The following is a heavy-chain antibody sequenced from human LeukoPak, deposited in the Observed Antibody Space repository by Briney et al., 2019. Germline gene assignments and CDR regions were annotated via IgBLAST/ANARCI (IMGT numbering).Heavy chain of an antibody. CDR3: AKDGDPTIFGVVIINYFDY. D-gene: IGHD3-3*01. CDR2: ISYDGSNK. CDR1: GFTFSSYV. V-gene: IGHV3-30*18. Sequence: GGSLRLSCAASGFTFSSYVMHWVRQAPGKGLEWVAVISYDGSNKYYADSVKGRFTISRDNSKNTLYLQMNSLRAEDTAVYYCAKDGDPTIFGVVIINYFDYWGQGTLVTVSS. J-gene: IGHJ4*02.